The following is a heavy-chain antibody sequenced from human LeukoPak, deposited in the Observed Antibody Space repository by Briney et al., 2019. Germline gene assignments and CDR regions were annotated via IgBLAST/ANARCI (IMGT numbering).Heavy chain of an antibody. D-gene: IGHD2-15*01. V-gene: IGHV4-31*03. CDR2: IYYSGST. Sequence: SETLSLTCTVSGGSLSSGGYYWSWIRQHPGKGLEWLGYIYYSGSTYYNPSLKSRVTISVDTSKNQFSLKLSSVTAADTAVYYCARVSPGGSPYFDYWGQGTLVTVSS. CDR3: ARVSPGGSPYFDY. J-gene: IGHJ4*02. CDR1: GGSLSSGGYY.